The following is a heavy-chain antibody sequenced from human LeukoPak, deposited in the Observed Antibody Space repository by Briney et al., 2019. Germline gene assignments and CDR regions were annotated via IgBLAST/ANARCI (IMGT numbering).Heavy chain of an antibody. Sequence: SETLSLTCTVSGGSISSYYWSWIRQPAGKGLEWIGRIYTSGSTNYNPSLKSRVTMSVDTSKNQFSLKLSSVTAADTAVYYCARVVDIVATYYYYYYMDVWGKGTTVTVSS. D-gene: IGHD5-12*01. J-gene: IGHJ6*03. CDR1: GGSISSYY. CDR2: IYTSGST. CDR3: ARVVDIVATYYYYYYMDV. V-gene: IGHV4-4*07.